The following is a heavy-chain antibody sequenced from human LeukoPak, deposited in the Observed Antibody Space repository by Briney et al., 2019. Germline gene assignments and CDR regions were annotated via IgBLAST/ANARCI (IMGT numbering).Heavy chain of an antibody. Sequence: PSETLSLTCTVSGGSITTYYWSWIRQPPGKGLEWIGFIYSSGSANYNPSLMSRVTMSVDTSKNQFSLKLSSVTAADTAVYYCVRTRTYADYADFWGQGTLVTVSS. CDR3: VRTRTYADYADF. CDR2: IYSSGSA. V-gene: IGHV4-59*01. CDR1: GGSITTYY. D-gene: IGHD4-17*01. J-gene: IGHJ4*02.